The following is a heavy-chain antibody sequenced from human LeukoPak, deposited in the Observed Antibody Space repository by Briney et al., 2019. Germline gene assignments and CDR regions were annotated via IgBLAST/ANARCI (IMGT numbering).Heavy chain of an antibody. Sequence: SETLSLTCAVYGGSFSGYYWSWIRQPPGKGLEWIGEINHSGSTNYIPSLKSRVTISVDTSKNQFSLKLSSVTAADTAVYYCARGPPRGILTGYYNHYWGQGTLVTVSS. CDR1: GGSFSGYY. J-gene: IGHJ4*02. CDR3: ARGPPRGILTGYYNHY. V-gene: IGHV4-34*01. CDR2: INHSGST. D-gene: IGHD3-9*01.